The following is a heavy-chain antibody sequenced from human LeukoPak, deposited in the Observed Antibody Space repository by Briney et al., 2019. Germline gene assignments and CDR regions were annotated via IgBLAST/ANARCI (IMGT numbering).Heavy chain of an antibody. V-gene: IGHV1-2*02. CDR2: INPNSGGT. D-gene: IGHD2-2*01. CDR1: GYTFTGYY. CDR3: ARDFCASSTSCYSGAFDY. J-gene: IGHJ4*02. Sequence: GASVKVSCKASGYTFTGYYMHWVRQAPGQGLEWMGWINPNSGGTNYAQKFQGRVTMTRDTSISTAYMELSRLRSDDTAVYYCARDFCASSTSCYSGAFDYWGQGTLVTVSS.